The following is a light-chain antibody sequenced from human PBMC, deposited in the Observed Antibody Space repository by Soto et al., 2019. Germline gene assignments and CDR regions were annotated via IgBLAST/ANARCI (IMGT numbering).Light chain of an antibody. CDR3: SSYAGSNNLGVV. Sequence: QSALTQPPSASGSPGQSVTISCTGTSSDVGGYNYVSWYQQHPGKAPKLMIYDVSKRPSGVPDRFSGSKSGNTASLTVSGLQAGDEADYYCSSYAGSNNLGVVFGGGTKLTVL. V-gene: IGLV2-8*01. CDR2: DVS. CDR1: SSDVGGYNY. J-gene: IGLJ2*01.